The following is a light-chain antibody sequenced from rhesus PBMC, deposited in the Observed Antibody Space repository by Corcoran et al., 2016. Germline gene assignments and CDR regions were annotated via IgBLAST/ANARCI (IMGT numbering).Light chain of an antibody. CDR1: SSDIGGYNY. CDR2: EVS. J-gene: IGLJ6*01. CDR3: CSYAGSYTYDV. V-gene: IGLV2-32*01. Sequence: QAALNQPRSVSGSPGQSVTISCTGTSSDIGGYNYVSWYQQHPGTAPKLMIYEVSKRPSGVSDRFSGSKSGNTASLTISGLQAEDEANYYCCSYAGSYTYDVFGSGTKLTVL.